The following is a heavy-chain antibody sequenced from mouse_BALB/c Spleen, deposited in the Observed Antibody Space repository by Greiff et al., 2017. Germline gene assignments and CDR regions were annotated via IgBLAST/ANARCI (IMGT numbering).Heavy chain of an antibody. V-gene: IGHV3-8*02. D-gene: IGHD2-1*01. CDR3: ARGNYWYFDV. Sequence: EVQLQESGPSLVKPSQTLSLTCSVTGDSITSCYWNWIRKFPGNKLEYMGYISYSGSTYYNPSLKSRISITRDTSKNQYYLQLNSVTTEDTATYYCARGNYWYFDVWGAGTTVTVSS. CDR2: ISYSGST. CDR1: GDSITSCY. J-gene: IGHJ1*01.